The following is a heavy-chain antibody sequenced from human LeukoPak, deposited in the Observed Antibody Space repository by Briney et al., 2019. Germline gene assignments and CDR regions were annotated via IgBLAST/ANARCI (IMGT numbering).Heavy chain of an antibody. Sequence: GESLKISCKGSGYSFTNYWIGWVRQMPGKGLEWMGIIDPGDSDTRYSPSFQGQVTISADKSISTAYLQWSSLKASDTAMYYCARLSVAATNYFDYWGQGTLVTVSS. J-gene: IGHJ4*02. CDR3: ARLSVAATNYFDY. D-gene: IGHD2-15*01. CDR1: GYSFTNYW. CDR2: IDPGDSDT. V-gene: IGHV5-51*01.